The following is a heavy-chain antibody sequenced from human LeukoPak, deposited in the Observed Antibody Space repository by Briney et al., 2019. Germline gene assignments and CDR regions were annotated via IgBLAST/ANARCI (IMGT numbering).Heavy chain of an antibody. CDR2: IYTSGST. CDR1: GGSISSYY. V-gene: IGHV4-4*07. D-gene: IGHD5-24*01. CDR3: ARDRRDGYNLYYFDL. Sequence: SETLSLTXTVSGGSISSYYWSWIRQPAGKGLEWIGRIYTSGSTNYNPSLKSRVTISVDTSKNQFSLKLSSVTAADTAVYYCARDRRDGYNLYYFDLWGQGTLVTVSS. J-gene: IGHJ4*02.